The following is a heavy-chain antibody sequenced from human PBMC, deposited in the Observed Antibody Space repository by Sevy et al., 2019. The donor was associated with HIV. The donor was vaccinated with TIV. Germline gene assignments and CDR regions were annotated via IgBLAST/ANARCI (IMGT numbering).Heavy chain of an antibody. CDR2: ISWDGGST. D-gene: IGHD6-6*01. V-gene: IGHV3-43*01. CDR3: AKLWGSSSGLDY. Sequence: GGSLRLSCAASGFTFDDYTMHWVRQAPGKGLEWVSLISWDGGSTYYADSVKGRFTISRDNSKNSLYLQMNSLRTEDTALYYCAKLWGSSSGLDYWGQGTLVTVSS. CDR1: GFTFDDYT. J-gene: IGHJ4*02.